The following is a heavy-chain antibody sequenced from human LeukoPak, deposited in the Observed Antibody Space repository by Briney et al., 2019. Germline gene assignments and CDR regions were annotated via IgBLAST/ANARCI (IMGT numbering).Heavy chain of an antibody. D-gene: IGHD2-2*01. J-gene: IGHJ4*02. CDR1: GGSVSSDIYY. Sequence: SETLSLTCTVSGGSVSSDIYYWSWIRQPLGKGLEWIGYIYNSGSTNYNPSLKSRVTISVDTSKDQFSLRLSSVTAADTAVYYCARGYCGSTSCYGVFDYWGQGTLVTVSS. CDR2: IYNSGST. V-gene: IGHV4-61*01. CDR3: ARGYCGSTSCYGVFDY.